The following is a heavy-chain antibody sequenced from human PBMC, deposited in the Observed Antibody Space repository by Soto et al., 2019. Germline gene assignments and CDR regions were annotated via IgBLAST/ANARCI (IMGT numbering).Heavy chain of an antibody. CDR3: KTSIAARLPYYYGMDV. V-gene: IGHV3-73*01. CDR2: IRSKANSYAT. J-gene: IGHJ6*02. D-gene: IGHD6-6*01. CDR1: GFTFSGSA. Sequence: EVQLVESGGGLVQPGGSLKLSCAASGFTFSGSAMHWVRQASGKGLEWVGRIRSKANSYATAYAASVKGRFTISRDDSKNTVYLHMTSLKTEETAVYYCKTSIAARLPYYYGMDVWGQGTTVTVSS.